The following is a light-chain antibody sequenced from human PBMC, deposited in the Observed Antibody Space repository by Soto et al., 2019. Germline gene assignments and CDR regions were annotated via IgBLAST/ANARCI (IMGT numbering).Light chain of an antibody. CDR2: DAS. Sequence: DLKMTQSPSTLSASVGDRVTITCRASQSISSWLAWYQQKPGKAPKLLIYDASSLESGVPSRFSGSGSGTEFTLTISSLQPDDFATYYCQQYNSYSGTFGQGTKVDI. CDR1: QSISSW. V-gene: IGKV1-5*01. J-gene: IGKJ1*01. CDR3: QQYNSYSGT.